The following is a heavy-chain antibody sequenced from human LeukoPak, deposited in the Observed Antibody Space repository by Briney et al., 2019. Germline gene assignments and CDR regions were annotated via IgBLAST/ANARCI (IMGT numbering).Heavy chain of an antibody. CDR2: ISYDGSNK. D-gene: IGHD4-17*01. CDR3: ARDGGKTVTTFWNYYYYGMDV. Sequence: GGSLRLSCAASGFTFSSYAMHWVRQAPGKGLEWVAVISYDGSNKYYADSVKGRFTISRDNSKNTLYLQMNSLGAEDTAVYYCARDGGKTVTTFWNYYYYGMDVWGQGTTVTVSS. V-gene: IGHV3-30*04. CDR1: GFTFSSYA. J-gene: IGHJ6*02.